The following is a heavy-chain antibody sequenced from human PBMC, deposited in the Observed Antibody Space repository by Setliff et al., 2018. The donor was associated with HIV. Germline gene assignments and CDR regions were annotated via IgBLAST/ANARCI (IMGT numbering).Heavy chain of an antibody. J-gene: IGHJ4*02. D-gene: IGHD6-19*01. Sequence: SETLSLTCTVSGGSISSSRYFWGWIRQPPGKGLEWIGSIYYTGTTYYNPSLKSRVTVSVDTSKNQFSLSLSSETAADTTVDCCARVVSGTGYYFDYWGLGTLVTVS. CDR1: GGSISSSRYF. V-gene: IGHV4-39*07. CDR3: ARVVSGTGYYFDY. CDR2: IYYTGTT.